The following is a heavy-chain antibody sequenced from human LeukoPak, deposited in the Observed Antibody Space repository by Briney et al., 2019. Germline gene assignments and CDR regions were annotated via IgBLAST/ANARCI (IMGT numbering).Heavy chain of an antibody. CDR1: GASTSRRY. D-gene: IGHD6-19*01. Sequence: SETLSLTCSASGASTSRRYWSWIRQSPGRTLEWMGHIYDGRDTKYNPSLTSRVTISVDTSRNQFSLSLTSVTAADTAIYYCAQTTGWPGFDFWGPGALVTVSS. CDR2: IYDGRDT. V-gene: IGHV4-59*08. CDR3: AQTTGWPGFDF. J-gene: IGHJ4*02.